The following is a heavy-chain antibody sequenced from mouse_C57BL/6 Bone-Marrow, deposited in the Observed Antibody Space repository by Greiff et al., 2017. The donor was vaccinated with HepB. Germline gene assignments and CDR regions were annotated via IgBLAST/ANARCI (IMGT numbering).Heavy chain of an antibody. V-gene: IGHV1-26*01. Sequence: VQLQQSGPELVKPGASVKISCKASGYTFTDYYMNWVKQSHGKSLEWIGDINPNNGGTSYNQKFKGKATLTVDKSSSTAYMELRSLTSEDSAVYYCARGITTVVAPYYFDYWGQGTTLTVSS. CDR2: INPNNGGT. D-gene: IGHD1-1*01. CDR1: GYTFTDYY. CDR3: ARGITTVVAPYYFDY. J-gene: IGHJ2*01.